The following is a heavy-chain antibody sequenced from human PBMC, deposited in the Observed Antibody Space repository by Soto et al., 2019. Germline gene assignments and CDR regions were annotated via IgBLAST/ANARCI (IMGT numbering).Heavy chain of an antibody. J-gene: IGHJ4*02. CDR2: VYYAGST. CDR3: ARGYNSNWFRLDS. D-gene: IGHD6-13*01. CDR1: GGSFNSYY. Sequence: QVQLQESGPGLVKPSETLSLICTVSGGSFNSYYWTWIRQPPGKGLEWIAYVYYAGSTNYNPSLRNRLTESIATSKNQFSLNLNSVTATDTAVYYCARGYNSNWFRLDSCCQGILVTVSS. V-gene: IGHV4-59*01.